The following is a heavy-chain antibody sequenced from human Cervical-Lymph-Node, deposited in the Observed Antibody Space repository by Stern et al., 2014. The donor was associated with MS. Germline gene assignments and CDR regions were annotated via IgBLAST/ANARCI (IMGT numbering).Heavy chain of an antibody. D-gene: IGHD3-16*01. V-gene: IGHV3-30*04. CDR3: AREGSDAYGFGTPNS. Sequence: VQLVESGGGVVQPGRSLRLSCAASGFTFSSYTMHWVRQAPGKGLEWVAVISHEGINKYYADSVKGRFTISRDDSRNTLYLQMNSLRAEDTAVYYCAREGSDAYGFGTPNSWGQGTLVTVSS. J-gene: IGHJ4*02. CDR1: GFTFSSYT. CDR2: ISHEGINK.